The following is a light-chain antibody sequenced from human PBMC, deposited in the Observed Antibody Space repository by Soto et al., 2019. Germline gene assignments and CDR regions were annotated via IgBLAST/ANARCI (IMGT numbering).Light chain of an antibody. CDR1: NSNIGNNA. Sequence: QSVLTQPTSVSEAPRQRVTISCSGSNSNIGNNAVNWYQQLPGKAPKLLIYYDDLLPSGVSDRFSGSKSGTSASLAISGLQSEDEADYYCAAWDDSLNGYVFGTGTKLTVL. J-gene: IGLJ1*01. V-gene: IGLV1-36*01. CDR2: YDD. CDR3: AAWDDSLNGYV.